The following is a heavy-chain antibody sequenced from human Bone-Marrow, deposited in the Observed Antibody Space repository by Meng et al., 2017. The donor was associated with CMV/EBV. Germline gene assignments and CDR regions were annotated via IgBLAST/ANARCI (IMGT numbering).Heavy chain of an antibody. D-gene: IGHD5-24*01. V-gene: IGHV3-74*01. CDR1: GFTFDDYA. J-gene: IGHJ4*02. CDR3: AKSPRRDGYNWYHYFDY. CDR2: INSDGSST. Sequence: GGSLRLSCAASGFTFDDYAMHWVRQAPGKGLEWVSRINSDGSSTSYADSVKGRFTISRDNAKNTLYLQMNSLRAEDTAVYYCAKSPRRDGYNWYHYFDYWGQGTLVTVSS.